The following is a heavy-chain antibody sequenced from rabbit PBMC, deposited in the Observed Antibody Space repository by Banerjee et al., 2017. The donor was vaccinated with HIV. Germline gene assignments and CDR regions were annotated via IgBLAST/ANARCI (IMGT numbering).Heavy chain of an antibody. D-gene: IGHD8-1*01. CDR3: ARHYTGSGNFGGNL. CDR2: IYTGSSGST. CDR1: GFSFISGYD. V-gene: IGHV1S45*01. J-gene: IGHJ4*01. Sequence: QEQLEESGGDLVKPEGSLTLTCTASGFSFISGYDMCWVRQAPGKGLEWIACIYTGSSGSTYYASWAKGRFTIYKTSSTTVTLQMTSLTAADTATYFCARHYTGSGNFGGNLWGPGTLVTDS.